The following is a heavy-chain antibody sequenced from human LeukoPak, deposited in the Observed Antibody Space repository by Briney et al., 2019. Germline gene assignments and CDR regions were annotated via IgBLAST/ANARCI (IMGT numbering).Heavy chain of an antibody. V-gene: IGHV4-39*01. J-gene: IGHJ4*02. CDR3: ASEGLTGYVGNALDY. Sequence: SETLSLTCTVSGGSISSSTYYWGWIRQPPGKGLEWIGSIYYSGSTYYKSSLKSRVTISVDTSKNQFSLKLSSVTAADTAVYYCASEGLTGYVGNALDYWGQGILVTVSS. CDR1: GGSISSSTYY. D-gene: IGHD3-9*01. CDR2: IYYSGST.